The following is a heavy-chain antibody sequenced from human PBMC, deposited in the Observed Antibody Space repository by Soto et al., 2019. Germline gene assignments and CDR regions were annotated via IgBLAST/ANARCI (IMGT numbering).Heavy chain of an antibody. CDR2: ISYDGSNK. CDR1: GYTLTELS. V-gene: IGHV3-30-3*01. CDR3: ARDVAITIFGVVTIYYYYGMDV. D-gene: IGHD3-3*01. Sequence: QVQLVQSGAEVKKPGASVKVSCKVSGYTLTELSMHWVRQAPGKGLEWVAVISYDGSNKYYADSVKGRFTISRDNSKNTLYLQMNSLRAEDTAVYYCARDVAITIFGVVTIYYYYGMDVWGQGTTVTVSS. J-gene: IGHJ6*02.